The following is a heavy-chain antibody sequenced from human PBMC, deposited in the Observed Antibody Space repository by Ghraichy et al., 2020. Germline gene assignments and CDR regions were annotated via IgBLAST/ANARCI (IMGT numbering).Heavy chain of an antibody. J-gene: IGHJ6*02. CDR1: GGTFSSYA. V-gene: IGHV1-69*13. CDR2: IIPIFGTA. Sequence: SVKVSCKASGGTFSSYAISWVRQAPGQGLEWMGGIIPIFGTANYAQKFQGRVTITADESTSTAYMELSSLRSEDTAVYYCARGGDIDFWSGYRKTDYYYYGMDVGGQGTTVTVSS. D-gene: IGHD3-3*01. CDR3: ARGGDIDFWSGYRKTDYYYYGMDV.